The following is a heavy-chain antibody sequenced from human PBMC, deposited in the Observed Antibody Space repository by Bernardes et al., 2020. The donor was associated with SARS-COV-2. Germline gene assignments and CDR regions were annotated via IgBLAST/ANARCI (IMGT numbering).Heavy chain of an antibody. Sequence: GGSLRLSCAASGFTFSSYSMNWVRQAPGKGLEWVSYISSSSSTIYYADSVKGRFTISRDNAKNSLYLQMNSLRAEDTAVYYCARDRNYYDSSTWRAFDIWGQGTMVTVSS. CDR3: ARDRNYYDSSTWRAFDI. J-gene: IGHJ3*02. D-gene: IGHD3-22*01. V-gene: IGHV3-48*01. CDR2: ISSSSSTI. CDR1: GFTFSSYS.